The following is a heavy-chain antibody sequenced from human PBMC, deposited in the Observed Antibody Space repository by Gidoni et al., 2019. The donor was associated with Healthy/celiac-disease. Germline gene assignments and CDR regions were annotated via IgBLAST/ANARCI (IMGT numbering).Heavy chain of an antibody. CDR2: ISYDGSNK. J-gene: IGHJ4*02. CDR3: AKWGRLAGFDY. V-gene: IGHV3-30*18. D-gene: IGHD3-16*01. CDR1: GFTFSSDG. Sequence: QVQLVEPGGGVVQPGRSLRLACAASGFTFSSDGMHWVRQAPGKGLKWVEVISYDGSNKCQADSGKCRFTISRDNSKNTLYLQMNSLRAEDTAVYCCAKWGRLAGFDYWGQGTLVTVSS.